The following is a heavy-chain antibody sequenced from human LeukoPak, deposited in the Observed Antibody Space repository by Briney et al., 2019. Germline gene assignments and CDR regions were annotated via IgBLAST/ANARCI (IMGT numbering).Heavy chain of an antibody. Sequence: SETLSLTCAVYGGSFSGYYWSWIRQPPGKGLEWIGEINHSGSTNYNPSLKSRVTISVDTSKNQFSLKLTSVTAADTAVYYCASSTTLLNVVTTRWGQGTLVTVSS. V-gene: IGHV4-34*01. D-gene: IGHD2-21*02. J-gene: IGHJ4*02. CDR1: GGSFSGYY. CDR2: INHSGST. CDR3: ASSTTLLNVVTTR.